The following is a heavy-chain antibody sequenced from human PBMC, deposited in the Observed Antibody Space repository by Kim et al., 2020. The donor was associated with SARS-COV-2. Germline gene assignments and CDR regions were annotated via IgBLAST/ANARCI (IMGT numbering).Heavy chain of an antibody. D-gene: IGHD4-17*01. CDR1: GYTFAIYR. CDR2: IYPTDSDA. V-gene: IGHV5-51*01. Sequence: GESLKISCKASGYTFAIYRIAWVRQMPGKGLEWMGIIYPTDSDARYSPSFQGQVTISADKSISTAYLQWSSLKASDTAMYYCARFASDGDYSDYWGQGTLVTVSS. CDR3: ARFASDGDYSDY. J-gene: IGHJ4*02.